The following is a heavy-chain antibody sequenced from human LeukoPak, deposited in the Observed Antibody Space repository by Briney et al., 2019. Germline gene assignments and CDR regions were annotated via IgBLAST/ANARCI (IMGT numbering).Heavy chain of an antibody. J-gene: IGHJ4*02. CDR2: INHSGST. Sequence: PSETLSLTCAVYGGSFSGYYWSWIRQPPGKGLEWIGEINHSGSTNYNPSLKSRVTISVGTSKNQFPLKLSSVTDADTAVYYCARSLSNYDFWSGHDYYLDYWGQGTLVTVSS. D-gene: IGHD3-3*01. CDR1: GGSFSGYY. V-gene: IGHV4-34*01. CDR3: ARSLSNYDFWSGHDYYLDY.